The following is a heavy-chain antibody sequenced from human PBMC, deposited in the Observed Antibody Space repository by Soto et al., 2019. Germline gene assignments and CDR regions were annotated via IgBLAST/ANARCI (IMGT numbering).Heavy chain of an antibody. CDR3: ARDANLGDY. V-gene: IGHV3-21*01. D-gene: IGHD7-27*01. CDR1: RFTFSTYS. CDR2: ISSTSIYI. Sequence: GGSLRLSCAASRFTFSTYSMSWVRQAPGKGLEWVSSISSTSIYIYYADSVKGRFTISRDNPKNSLYLLMNSLRAEDTAVYYCARDANLGDYWGQGTLVTVSS. J-gene: IGHJ4*02.